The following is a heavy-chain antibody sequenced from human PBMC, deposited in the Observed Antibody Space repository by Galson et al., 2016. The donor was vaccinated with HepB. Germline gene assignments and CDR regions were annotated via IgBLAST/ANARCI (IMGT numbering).Heavy chain of an antibody. CDR1: GFTFRKYA. Sequence: SLRLSCAASGFTFRKYAMSWVRQAPGKGLEWVSSISTTGGTTHYADSVEGRFTISRDNAKNSLYLQMNSLRAEDTAVYYCAGAKTISGVLYMDVWGKGTTVTVSS. D-gene: IGHD3-3*01. J-gene: IGHJ6*03. CDR2: ISTTGGTT. CDR3: AGAKTISGVLYMDV. V-gene: IGHV3-23*01.